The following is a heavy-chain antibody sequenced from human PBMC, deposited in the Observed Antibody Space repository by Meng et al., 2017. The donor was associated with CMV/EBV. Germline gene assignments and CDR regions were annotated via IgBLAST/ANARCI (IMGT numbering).Heavy chain of an antibody. CDR1: GFTFSSYA. CDR3: ARDLGGVIRFYYYYGMDV. Sequence: GGSLRLSCAASGFTFSSYAMHWVRQAPGKGLEWVAVISYDGSNKYYADSVKGRFTISRDNSKNTLYLKMNSLRAEDTAVYYCARDLGGVIRFYYYYGMDVWGQGTTVIVSS. D-gene: IGHD3-10*01. J-gene: IGHJ6*02. V-gene: IGHV3-30-3*01. CDR2: ISYDGSNK.